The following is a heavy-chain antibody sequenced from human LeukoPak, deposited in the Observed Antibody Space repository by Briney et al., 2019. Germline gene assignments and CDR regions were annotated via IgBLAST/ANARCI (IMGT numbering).Heavy chain of an antibody. J-gene: IGHJ6*02. CDR3: ARGRRGLVSLFRYYYYGMDV. D-gene: IGHD6-19*01. Sequence: GESLKISCKGSGYSFTSYWIGWVRQLPGKGLEWMGIIYPSDSDTRYSPSFQGQVTISADKSISTAYLQWSSLKASDTAMYYCARGRRGLVSLFRYYYYGMDVWGQGTTVTVSS. CDR2: IYPSDSDT. V-gene: IGHV5-51*01. CDR1: GYSFTSYW.